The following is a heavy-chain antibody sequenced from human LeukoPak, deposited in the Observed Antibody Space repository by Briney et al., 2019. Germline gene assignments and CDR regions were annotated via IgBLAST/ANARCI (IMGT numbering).Heavy chain of an antibody. Sequence: SETLSLTCTVSGGSISSYYWSWIRQPPGKGLEWIGYIYYSGSTNYNPSLKSRVTLSVDTSKNQFSLKLSSVTAADTAVYYCARGGYGYGTLDYWGQGTLVTVSS. D-gene: IGHD5-12*01. CDR1: GGSISSYY. V-gene: IGHV4-59*01. CDR2: IYYSGST. CDR3: ARGGYGYGTLDY. J-gene: IGHJ4*02.